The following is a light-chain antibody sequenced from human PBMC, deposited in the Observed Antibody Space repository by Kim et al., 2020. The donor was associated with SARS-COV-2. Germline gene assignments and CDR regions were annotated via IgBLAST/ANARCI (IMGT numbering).Light chain of an antibody. CDR3: QQYTKWPL. CDR1: QSVTSN. Sequence: FVSPGETATLSCRASQSVTSNLVWYQQKPGQAPRLLIYSASTRATGIPARFSGAGSGTEFTLTISSLQPEDFAIYYCQQYTKWPLFGPGTRVDFK. V-gene: IGKV3-15*01. J-gene: IGKJ3*01. CDR2: SAS.